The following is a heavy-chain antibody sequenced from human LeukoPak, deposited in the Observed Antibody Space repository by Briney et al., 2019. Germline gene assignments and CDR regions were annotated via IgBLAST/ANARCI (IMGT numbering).Heavy chain of an antibody. Sequence: PGGSLRLSCAASGFTFNNYGMHWVRQAPGKGLEWVAVIWYDGRSKYHADSVKGRFTISRDNSKDTLYLQMNSLRAEDTAVYYCARDQSIREGSYYIILDYWGQGTLVTVSS. J-gene: IGHJ4*02. D-gene: IGHD1-26*01. V-gene: IGHV3-33*01. CDR2: IWYDGRSK. CDR1: GFTFNNYG. CDR3: ARDQSIREGSYYIILDY.